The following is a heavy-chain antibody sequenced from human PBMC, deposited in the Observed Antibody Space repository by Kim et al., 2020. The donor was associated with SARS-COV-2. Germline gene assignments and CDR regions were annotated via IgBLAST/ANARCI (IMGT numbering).Heavy chain of an antibody. CDR2: GRRT. CDR3: AKETSSGWY. D-gene: IGHD6-19*01. Sequence: GRRTSDADSVRRRFTISRDNSKNTLYLQMNSLRAEDTAVYYCAKETSSGWYWGQGTLVTVSS. V-gene: IGHV3-23*01. J-gene: IGHJ4*02.